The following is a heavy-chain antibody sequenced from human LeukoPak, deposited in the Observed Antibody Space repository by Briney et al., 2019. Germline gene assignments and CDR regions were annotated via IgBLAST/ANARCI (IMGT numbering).Heavy chain of an antibody. D-gene: IGHD4-17*01. CDR3: AKTTVTSWRYYFNY. Sequence: SETLSLTCTVSGGSISSYYWGWIRQPPGKGLEWIGYIYYSGSTNYNPSLKSRVSISVDTSKNQFSLRLSSVTAADTAVYYCAKTTVTSWRYYFNYWGQGTLVTVSS. CDR2: IYYSGST. CDR1: GGSISSYY. J-gene: IGHJ4*02. V-gene: IGHV4-59*01.